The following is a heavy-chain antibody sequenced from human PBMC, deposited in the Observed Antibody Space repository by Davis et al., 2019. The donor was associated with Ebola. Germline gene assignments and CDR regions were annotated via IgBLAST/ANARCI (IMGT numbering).Heavy chain of an antibody. J-gene: IGHJ4*02. CDR1: GDTLTSYA. D-gene: IGHD3-3*01. CDR2: ISAYNGNT. V-gene: IGHV1-18*01. Sequence: ASVKVSCKAVGDTLTSYAMTWVRQAPGQGLEWMGWISAYNGNTNYAQKLQGRVTMTTDTSASTAYMELSSLRSEDTAVYYCARSGYDFWSGYPDYWGQGTLVTVSS. CDR3: ARSGYDFWSGYPDY.